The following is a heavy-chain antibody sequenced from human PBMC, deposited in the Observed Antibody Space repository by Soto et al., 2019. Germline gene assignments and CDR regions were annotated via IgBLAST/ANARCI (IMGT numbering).Heavy chain of an antibody. CDR3: ARGSCYDSSGYLSH. CDR1: GFTFSSYS. D-gene: IGHD3-22*01. V-gene: IGHV3-21*01. J-gene: IGHJ4*01. Sequence: EVQLVESGGGLVKPGGSLRLSCAASGFTFSSYSMNWVRQAPGKGLEWVSSISSSRSYIYYADSVKGGFTISRDNAKNSRYLQMNSLRAEDTAVYYCARGSCYDSSGYLSHWGQGTLVTVSS. CDR2: ISSSRSYI.